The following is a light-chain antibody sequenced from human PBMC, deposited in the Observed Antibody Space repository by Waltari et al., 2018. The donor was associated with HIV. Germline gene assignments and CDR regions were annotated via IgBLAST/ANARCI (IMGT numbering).Light chain of an antibody. CDR1: GSDLRDYNS. CDR3: TSYISSASPE. Sequence: QSALTQPASVSGSPGQSITISCTGTGSDLRDYNSVSWYQHHPGKAPKVVIYEISNRPAGVSSRVSGSIAANTASLTISGLQAEDEADYFCTSYISSASPEFGGGTKVTVL. J-gene: IGLJ2*01. V-gene: IGLV2-14*01. CDR2: EIS.